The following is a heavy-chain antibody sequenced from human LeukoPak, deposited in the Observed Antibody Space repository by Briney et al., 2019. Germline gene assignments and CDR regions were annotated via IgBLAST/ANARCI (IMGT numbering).Heavy chain of an antibody. Sequence: PGGSLRLSCAASGITFSSYSMNWVRQAPGKGLEWVSSISSSSSYIYYADSVKGRFTISRDNAKNSLYLQMNSLRAEDTAVYYCARDRVALDGMDVWGQGTTVTVSS. D-gene: IGHD5-12*01. V-gene: IGHV3-21*01. J-gene: IGHJ6*02. CDR1: GITFSSYS. CDR3: ARDRVALDGMDV. CDR2: ISSSSSYI.